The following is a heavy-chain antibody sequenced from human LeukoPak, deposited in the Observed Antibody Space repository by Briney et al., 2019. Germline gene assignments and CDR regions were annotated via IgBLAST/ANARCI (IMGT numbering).Heavy chain of an antibody. J-gene: IGHJ4*02. V-gene: IGHV4-59*08. D-gene: IGHD1-26*01. CDR3: ARHVGDYFDS. Sequence: SETLSLTCSVSGGSVDTFYWTWIRQPPGKGLDWLGHVYYTGNTNYNSSLQDRISISIDMSKNQFSLTLTSETAADTAFYYCARHVGDYFDSWGQGILVTVSS. CDR2: VYYTGNT. CDR1: GGSVDTFY.